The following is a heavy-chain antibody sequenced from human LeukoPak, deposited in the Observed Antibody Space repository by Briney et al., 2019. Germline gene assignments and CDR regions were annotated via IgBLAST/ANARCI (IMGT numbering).Heavy chain of an antibody. D-gene: IGHD1-26*01. J-gene: IGHJ5*02. V-gene: IGHV1-8*01. CDR3: ARGRRVGNWFDP. Sequence: ASLKVSCKASGYTFTSYDINWVRQATGQGLEWMGWMNPNSGNTGYAQKFQGRVTMTRNTSISTAYMELSSLRSEDTAVYYCARGRRVGNWFDPWGQGTLVTVSS. CDR1: GYTFTSYD. CDR2: MNPNSGNT.